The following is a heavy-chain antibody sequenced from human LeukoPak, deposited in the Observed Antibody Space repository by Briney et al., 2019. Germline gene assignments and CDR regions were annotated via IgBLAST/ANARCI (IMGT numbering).Heavy chain of an antibody. V-gene: IGHV4-61*02. Sequence: SETLSLTCTVSGGSISSGSYYWSWIRQPAGKGLEWIGRIYTSGCTNYNPSLKSRVTISVDTSKNQFSLKLSSVAAADTAVYYRARVNSGYDGESDYWGQGTLVTVSS. CDR1: GGSISSGSYY. CDR2: IYTSGCT. J-gene: IGHJ4*02. CDR3: ARVNSGYDGESDY. D-gene: IGHD5-12*01.